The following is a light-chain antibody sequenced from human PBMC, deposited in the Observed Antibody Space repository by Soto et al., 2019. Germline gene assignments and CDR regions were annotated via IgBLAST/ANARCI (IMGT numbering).Light chain of an antibody. J-gene: IGKJ4*01. Sequence: IQMTQSPSSLSASVGDRVTITCRASQSIVTYLNWYLQKPGKAPKLLIYAASNLQSGVPSRFSGSGSGTDFTLTISSLQPEDIATYHCQQYNNLPLTFGGGTKVDIK. CDR1: QSIVTY. V-gene: IGKV1-33*01. CDR2: AAS. CDR3: QQYNNLPLT.